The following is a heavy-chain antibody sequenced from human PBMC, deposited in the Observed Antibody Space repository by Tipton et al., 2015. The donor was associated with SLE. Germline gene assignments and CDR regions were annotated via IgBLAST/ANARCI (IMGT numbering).Heavy chain of an antibody. V-gene: IGHV4-59*01. CDR3: ARGVPGELRDFDWILDAFNI. D-gene: IGHD3-9*01. J-gene: IGHJ3*02. CDR2: IYYSGST. Sequence: TLSLTCTVSGFSISSGYYWSWIRQPPGKGLEWIGYIYYSGSTNYNPSLKSRVTISVDTSKNQFSLKLSSVTAADTAVYYRARGVPGELRDFDWILDAFNIWGQGTEVTVSS. CDR1: GFSISSGYY.